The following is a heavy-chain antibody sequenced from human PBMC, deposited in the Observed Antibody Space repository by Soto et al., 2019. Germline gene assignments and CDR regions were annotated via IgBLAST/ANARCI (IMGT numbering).Heavy chain of an antibody. D-gene: IGHD5-12*01. CDR1: GFTFSSYA. V-gene: IGHV3-30-3*02. CDR2: ISYDGSNK. CDR3: AKTRDGRWLQLIDY. J-gene: IGHJ4*02. Sequence: GGSLRLSCAASGFTFSSYAMHWVRQAPGKGLEWVAVISYDGSNKYYADSVKGRFTISRDNSKNTLYLQMNSLRAEDTAVYYCAKTRDGRWLQLIDYWGQGTLVTVSS.